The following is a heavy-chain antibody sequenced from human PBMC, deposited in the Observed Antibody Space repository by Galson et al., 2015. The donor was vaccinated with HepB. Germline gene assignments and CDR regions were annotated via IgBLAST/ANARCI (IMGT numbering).Heavy chain of an antibody. CDR3: ARAVLGSLYGDFDY. CDR1: GYSFSHHG. D-gene: IGHD2-15*01. CDR2: IGSDNGET. Sequence: SVKVSCKASGYSFSHHGISWVRQAPGQGLEWLGWIGSDNGETKYTEKFQGRVTMTTDISMSTSYMELRSLRSDDTAVYYCARAVLGSLYGDFDYWGQGGLITVSS. V-gene: IGHV1-18*04. J-gene: IGHJ4*01.